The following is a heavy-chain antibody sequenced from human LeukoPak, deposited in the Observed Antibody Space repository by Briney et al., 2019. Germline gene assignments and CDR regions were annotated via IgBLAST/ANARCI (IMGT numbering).Heavy chain of an antibody. V-gene: IGHV4-38-2*02. J-gene: IGHJ3*02. CDR1: GYSISSGYY. Sequence: PSETLSLTCTVSGYSISSGYYWGWIQQPPGKGLEWIGSIYHSGTTYYNPSLKSRVTISVDTSKNQFSLKLSSVTAADTAVYYCARTSSWSDAFDIWGQGTMVTVSS. CDR3: ARTSSWSDAFDI. CDR2: IYHSGTT. D-gene: IGHD6-13*01.